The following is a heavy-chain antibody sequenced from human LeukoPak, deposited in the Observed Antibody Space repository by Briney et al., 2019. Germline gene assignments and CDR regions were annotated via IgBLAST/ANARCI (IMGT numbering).Heavy chain of an antibody. CDR2: IKQDGSQK. V-gene: IGHV3-7*05. D-gene: IGHD5-18*01. CDR3: ARDESGDSYGLY. J-gene: IGHJ4*02. CDR1: GFTFSSYW. Sequence: GGSLRLSCAVSGFTFSSYWMNWVRQAPGKGLEWVANIKQDGSQKYYVDSVKGRFAISRDNAKNSLYLQLNSLRAEDTAVYYCARDESGDSYGLYWGQGTLVTVSS.